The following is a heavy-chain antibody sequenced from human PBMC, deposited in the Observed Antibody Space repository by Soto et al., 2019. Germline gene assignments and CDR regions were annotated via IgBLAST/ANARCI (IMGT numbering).Heavy chain of an antibody. CDR3: ANNYDFWSGYSPYYYYYMDV. V-gene: IGHV4-39*01. J-gene: IGHJ6*03. CDR2: IYYSGST. D-gene: IGHD3-3*01. CDR1: GGSISSSSYY. Sequence: SETLSLTCTVSGGSISSSSYYWGWIRQPPGKGLDWIGSIYYSGSTYYNPSLKSRVTISVDTSKNQFSLKLSSVTAADTAVYYCANNYDFWSGYSPYYYYYMDVWGKGTTVTVSS.